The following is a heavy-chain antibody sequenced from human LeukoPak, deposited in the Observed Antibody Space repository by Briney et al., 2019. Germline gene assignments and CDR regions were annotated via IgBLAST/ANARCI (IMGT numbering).Heavy chain of an antibody. V-gene: IGHV3-30-3*01. J-gene: IGHJ4*02. CDR3: ARDLMSGSGSYYFDY. CDR1: GFTFSSYA. D-gene: IGHD3-10*01. CDR2: ISYDGSNK. Sequence: GGSLRLSCAASGFTFSSYAMHWVRQAPGKGLEWVAVISYDGSNKYYADSVKGRFTISRDNSKNTLYLQMNSLRAEDTAVYYCARDLMSGSGSYYFDYWGQGTLVTVSS.